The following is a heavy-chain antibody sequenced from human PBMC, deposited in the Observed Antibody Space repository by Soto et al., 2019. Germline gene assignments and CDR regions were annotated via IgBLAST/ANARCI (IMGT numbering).Heavy chain of an antibody. CDR2: ISYDGSNK. CDR3: AKDSRWLQLGD. D-gene: IGHD5-12*01. V-gene: IGHV3-30*18. CDR1: GFTFSSYG. Sequence: QVQLVESGGGVVQPGRSLRLSCAASGFTFSSYGMHWVRQAPGKGLEWVAVISYDGSNKYYADSVKGRFTISRDNSKNMLYLQMNSLRAEDTAVYYCAKDSRWLQLGDWGQGTLVTVSS. J-gene: IGHJ4*02.